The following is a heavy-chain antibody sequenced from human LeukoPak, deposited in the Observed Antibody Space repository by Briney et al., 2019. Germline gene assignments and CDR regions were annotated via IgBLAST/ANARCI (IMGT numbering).Heavy chain of an antibody. Sequence: GSLRLSCAASGFTFSSYAMSWVRQTPGKGLEWVSGITGSGGSTYYADSVKGRFTISRDNAKNSLYLQMNSLRAEDTAVYYCAREGVIGVLWFGEKGPYDYWGQGTLVTVSS. CDR3: AREGVIGVLWFGEKGPYDY. D-gene: IGHD3-10*01. J-gene: IGHJ4*02. V-gene: IGHV3-23*01. CDR2: ITGSGGST. CDR1: GFTFSSYA.